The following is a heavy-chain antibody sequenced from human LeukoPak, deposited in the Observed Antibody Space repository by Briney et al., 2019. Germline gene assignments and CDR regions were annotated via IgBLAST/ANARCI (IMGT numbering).Heavy chain of an antibody. CDR2: IYSDGGI. Sequence: GGSLRLSCAASGFTFSNYWMHWVRQAPGKGLVWVSVIYSDGGIYYADSVKGRFTISRDNSRNTLYLQMNSLRAEDTAVYYCASPLPFQHWGQGTLVTVSS. V-gene: IGHV3-53*01. CDR3: ASPLPFQH. CDR1: GFTFSNYW. J-gene: IGHJ1*01.